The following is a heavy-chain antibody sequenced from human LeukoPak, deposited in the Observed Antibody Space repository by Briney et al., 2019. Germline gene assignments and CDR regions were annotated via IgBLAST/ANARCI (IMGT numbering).Heavy chain of an antibody. CDR2: ISYSGSS. D-gene: IGHD3-16*02. J-gene: IGHJ4*02. CDR3: ARGLGSYGSKADN. Sequence: SETLSLTCTASGASITSYYWNWIRQPPGKGLEWIGYISYSGSSNYNPSLKSRVTISLDTSKNQFSLKLNSVTAADTAVYYCARGLGSYGSKADNWGQGTLVTVSS. V-gene: IGHV4-59*01. CDR1: GASITSYY.